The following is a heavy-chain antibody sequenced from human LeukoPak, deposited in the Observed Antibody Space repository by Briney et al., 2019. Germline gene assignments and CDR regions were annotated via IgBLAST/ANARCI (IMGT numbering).Heavy chain of an antibody. J-gene: IGHJ5*02. D-gene: IGHD6-13*01. V-gene: IGHV4-30-2*01. Sequence: SETLSLTCAVSVGSISSGGYSWSWIRQPPGKGLEWIGYIYHSGSTYYNPSLKSRVTISVDRSKNQFALKLSSVAAADTAVYYCARRAYSSSSGYNWFDPWGQGTLVTVSS. CDR2: IYHSGST. CDR1: VGSISSGGYS. CDR3: ARRAYSSSSGYNWFDP.